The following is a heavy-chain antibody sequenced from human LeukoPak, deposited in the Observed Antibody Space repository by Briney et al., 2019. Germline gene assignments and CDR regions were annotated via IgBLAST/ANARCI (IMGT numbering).Heavy chain of an antibody. CDR3: ARDRITSSGYPNYFDY. D-gene: IGHD3-22*01. CDR2: IYYSGST. J-gene: IGHJ4*02. V-gene: IGHV4-31*11. Sequence: PSGTLSLTCAVSGGSISSGGYYWSWIRQHPGKGLEWIGYIYYSGSTYYNPSLKSRVTISVDTSRNQFSLKLSSVTAADTAVYYCARDRITSSGYPNYFDYWGQGTLVTVSS. CDR1: GGSISSGGYY.